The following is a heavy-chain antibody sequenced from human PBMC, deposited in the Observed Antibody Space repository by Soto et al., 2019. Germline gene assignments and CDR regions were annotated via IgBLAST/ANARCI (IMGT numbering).Heavy chain of an antibody. J-gene: IGHJ4*02. CDR3: ARLGYCTGTSCYTFDS. CDR2: INPSYPYT. V-gene: IGHV5-10-1*01. D-gene: IGHD2-2*02. Sequence: PGESLKISGEGSECSVTSYWIGWVRQMPGKGLELMGRINPSYPYTTYSPSFRGHVTISTDKSFSTAYMQWSGLNASDTAMYYCARLGYCTGTSCYTFDSWGQGPLVTVSS. CDR1: ECSVTSYW.